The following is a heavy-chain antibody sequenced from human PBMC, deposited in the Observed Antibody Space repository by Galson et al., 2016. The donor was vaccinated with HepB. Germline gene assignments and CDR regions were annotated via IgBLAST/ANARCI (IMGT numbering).Heavy chain of an antibody. Sequence: SETLSLTCTVFGGAISSTTYHWSWIRQPPGKGLEWIGSIYYDGKTYYKPSLMSRATLFVDTWKNHFSLRLTSVTAADTAVYYCARETRSSPDNWGQGTLVTVSS. CDR1: GGAISSTTYH. D-gene: IGHD6-6*01. J-gene: IGHJ4*02. V-gene: IGHV4-39*02. CDR2: IYYDGKT. CDR3: ARETRSSPDN.